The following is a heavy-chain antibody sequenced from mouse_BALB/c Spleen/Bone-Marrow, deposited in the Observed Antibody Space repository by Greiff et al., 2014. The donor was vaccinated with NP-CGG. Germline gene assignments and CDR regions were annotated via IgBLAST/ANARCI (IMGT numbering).Heavy chain of an antibody. J-gene: IGHJ3*01. CDR3: VLRWFAY. CDR2: ISDGGSYT. Sequence: EVMLVESGGGLVKPGGSLRLSCAASGFTFSDYYMYWVRQTPEKRLEWVATISDGGSYTYYPDSVKGRFTISRDNAKNNLYLQMSSLKSEDTAMYYCVLRWFAYWGQGTLVTVSA. D-gene: IGHD1-1*01. CDR1: GFTFSDYY. V-gene: IGHV5-4*02.